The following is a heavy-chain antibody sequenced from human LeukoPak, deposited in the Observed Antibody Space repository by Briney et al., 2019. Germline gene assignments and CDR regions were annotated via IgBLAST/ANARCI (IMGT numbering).Heavy chain of an antibody. D-gene: IGHD5-24*01. CDR3: ASHTAGHGSGY. CDR2: IYNSGST. J-gene: IGHJ4*01. V-gene: IGHV4-59*08. CDR1: GASISSYY. Sequence: PSETLSLTCTVSGASISSYYWSWIRQPQGKGLEWIGHIYNSGSTRYSPSLKSRVAISVDTSNNQFSLNLNSVTVADTAVYYCASHTAGHGSGYWGHGILVTVSS.